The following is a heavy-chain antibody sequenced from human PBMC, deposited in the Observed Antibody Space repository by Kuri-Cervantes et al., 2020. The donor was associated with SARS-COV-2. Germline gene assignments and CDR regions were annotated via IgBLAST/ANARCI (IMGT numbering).Heavy chain of an antibody. D-gene: IGHD3-3*01. V-gene: IGHV3-7*01. CDR1: GFTFSDYY. CDR2: IKQDGSEK. J-gene: IGHJ4*02. CDR3: ARYFGVITVDY. Sequence: GGSLRLSCAASGFTFSDYYMSWIRQAPGKGLEWVANIKQDGSEKYYVDSVKGRFTISRDNAKNSLYLQMNSLRAEDTAVYYCARYFGVITVDYWGRGTLVTVSS.